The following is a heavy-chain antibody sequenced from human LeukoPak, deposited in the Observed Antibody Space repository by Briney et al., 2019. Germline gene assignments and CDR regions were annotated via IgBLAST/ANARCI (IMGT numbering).Heavy chain of an antibody. CDR2: ISSSGST. CDR1: GGSISSYY. J-gene: IGHJ1*01. Sequence: PSETLSLTCTVSGGSISSYYWSWIRQPAGKRLEWIGRISSSGSTNYNPSLKSRVTISVDTSKNQFSLKLSSVTAADTAVYYCARVPLQLLWFGESKYFQHWGQGTLVTVSS. CDR3: ARVPLQLLWFGESKYFQH. D-gene: IGHD3-10*01. V-gene: IGHV4-4*07.